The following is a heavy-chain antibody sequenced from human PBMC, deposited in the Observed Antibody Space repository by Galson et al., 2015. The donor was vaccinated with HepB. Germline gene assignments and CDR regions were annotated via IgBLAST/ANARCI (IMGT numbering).Heavy chain of an antibody. Sequence: SLRLSCAASGFTVSSYYMNWVRQAPGKGLEWVSIIYSGGVTYDADSVKGRFTISRDHSKNTLYLQMNSLRTEDTAVYYCARDEYSLIPWNYYGMDVWGQGTTVTVSS. D-gene: IGHD4-11*01. CDR2: IYSGGVT. J-gene: IGHJ6*02. V-gene: IGHV3-66*02. CDR1: GFTVSSYY. CDR3: ARDEYSLIPWNYYGMDV.